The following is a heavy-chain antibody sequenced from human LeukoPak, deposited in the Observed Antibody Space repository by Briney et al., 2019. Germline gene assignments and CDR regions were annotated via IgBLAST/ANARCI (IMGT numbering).Heavy chain of an antibody. CDR3: ARHLREASTYWYFDL. V-gene: IGHV4-34*01. J-gene: IGHJ2*01. D-gene: IGHD2/OR15-2a*01. CDR2: INHSGST. CDR1: GGSFSGYY. Sequence: SETLSLTCAVYGGSFSGYYWSWIRQPPGKGLEWTGEINHSGSTNYNPSLKSRVTISVDTSKNQFSLKLSSVTAADTAVYYCARHLREASTYWYFDLWGRGTLVTVSS.